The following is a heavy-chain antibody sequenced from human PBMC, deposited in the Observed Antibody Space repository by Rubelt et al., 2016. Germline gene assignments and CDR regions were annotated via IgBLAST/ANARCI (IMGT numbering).Heavy chain of an antibody. Sequence: QLVQSAAEVKEPGASVKVSCKASGYTFTGYYLHWVRQAPGQGLEWMGRINPNSGGTNHAQNFQGRVTMNRDTSLNPAYMELDRLRADATAVYYCARGMYSSSFKSDYWGQGTLLTVSS. CDR2: INPNSGGT. D-gene: IGHD6-6*01. CDR1: GYTFTGYY. J-gene: IGHJ4*02. CDR3: ARGMYSSSFKSDY. V-gene: IGHV1-2*06.